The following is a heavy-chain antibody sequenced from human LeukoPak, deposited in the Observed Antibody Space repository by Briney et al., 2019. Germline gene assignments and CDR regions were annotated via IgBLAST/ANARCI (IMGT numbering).Heavy chain of an antibody. V-gene: IGHV3-64*01. D-gene: IGHD2-15*01. CDR1: GFTFSTIA. Sequence: GGSLGFSGAASGFTFSTIAMHWVAKTQGKGLEFVSPISTNGGGTYYANSVKGRFTISRDNSKNTLYLQMGSLRAEDMAVYYCARYCSGVSCYSGYDYWGQGTLVTVSS. CDR2: ISTNGGGT. J-gene: IGHJ4*02. CDR3: ARYCSGVSCYSGYDY.